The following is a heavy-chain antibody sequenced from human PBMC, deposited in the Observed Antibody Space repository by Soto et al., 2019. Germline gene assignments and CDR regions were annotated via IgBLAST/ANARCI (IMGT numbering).Heavy chain of an antibody. CDR1: GFTFSSYS. CDR2: ISSSSSYI. V-gene: IGHV3-21*01. Sequence: PGGSLRLSCAASGFTFSSYSMNWVRQAPGKGLEWVSSISSSSSYIYYADSVKGRFTISRDNAKNSLYLQMNSLRAEDTAVYYCSRANRTPYSSGHSGGMDVSGQGTTVTDCS. J-gene: IGHJ6*02. D-gene: IGHD6-19*01. CDR3: SRANRTPYSSGHSGGMDV.